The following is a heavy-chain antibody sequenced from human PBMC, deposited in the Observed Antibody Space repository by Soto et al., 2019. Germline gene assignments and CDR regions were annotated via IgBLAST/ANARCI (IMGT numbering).Heavy chain of an antibody. Sequence: GGSLRLSCVAFGFAFSNYSMNWVRQAPGKGLEWVSYIRSSGSPTYYAGSVKGRFTISRDNAKKSLYLQMNSLRAEDTAVYYCARMTSSISPGCWGQGTLVTVSS. V-gene: IGHV3-48*01. CDR1: GFAFSNYS. D-gene: IGHD2-2*01. CDR3: ARMTSSISPGC. CDR2: IRSSGSPT. J-gene: IGHJ4*02.